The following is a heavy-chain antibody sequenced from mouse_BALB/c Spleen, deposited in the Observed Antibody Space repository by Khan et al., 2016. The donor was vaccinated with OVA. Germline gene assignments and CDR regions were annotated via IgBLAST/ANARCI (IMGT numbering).Heavy chain of an antibody. CDR1: GYTFTNFG. CDR3: AGDGTGFPF. CDR2: INTYTGDP. D-gene: IGHD4-1*01. V-gene: IGHV9-3-1*01. Sequence: QIQLVQSGPELKKPGETVKISCKASGYTFTNFGVNWVKQVPGKGLKWMGNINTYTGDPTYADDFRGRFVLSLETSANTASLQINNLKNEDTATYFCAGDGTGFPFWGQGTLVSVSA. J-gene: IGHJ3*01.